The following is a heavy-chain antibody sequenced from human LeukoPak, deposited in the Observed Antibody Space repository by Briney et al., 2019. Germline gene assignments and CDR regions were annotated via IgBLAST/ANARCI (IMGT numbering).Heavy chain of an antibody. V-gene: IGHV1-18*01. D-gene: IGHD3-3*01. CDR1: GYTFTSYG. CDR2: ISAYYGNT. Sequence: ASVKVSCKASGYTFTSYGISWVRQAPGQGLEWMGWISAYYGNTNYAQKLQGRVTMTTDTSTSTAYMELRSLRSDDTAVYYCARDRGITIFGVVIRGNWFDPWGQGTLVTVSS. J-gene: IGHJ5*02. CDR3: ARDRGITIFGVVIRGNWFDP.